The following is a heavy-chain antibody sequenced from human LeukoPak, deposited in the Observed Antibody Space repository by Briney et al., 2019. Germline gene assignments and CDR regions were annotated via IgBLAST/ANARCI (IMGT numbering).Heavy chain of an antibody. CDR3: ARYGYCSSTSCQSPYYYYGMDV. V-gene: IGHV5-51*01. CDR1: GYSFTSYW. Sequence: GESLKISCKGSGYSFTSYWIGWVRQMPGKGLEWMGIIYPGDSDTRYSPSFQGQVTISADKSISTAYLQWSSLKASDTAMYYCARYGYCSSTSCQSPYYYYGMDVWGQGTTVTVSS. J-gene: IGHJ6*02. CDR2: IYPGDSDT. D-gene: IGHD2-2*01.